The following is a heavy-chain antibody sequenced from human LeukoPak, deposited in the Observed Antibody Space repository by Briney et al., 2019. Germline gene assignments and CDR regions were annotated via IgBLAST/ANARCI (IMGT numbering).Heavy chain of an antibody. CDR3: ASAAGGAATMGMDV. Sequence: ASVKVSCRASGYTFTSYAMHWVRQAPGQRLEWMGWINAGNGNTKYSQKFQGRVTITRDTSASTAYMELSSLRSEDTAVYYCASAAGGAATMGMDVWGQGTTVTVSS. CDR1: GYTFTSYA. J-gene: IGHJ6*02. CDR2: INAGNGNT. D-gene: IGHD5-12*01. V-gene: IGHV1-3*01.